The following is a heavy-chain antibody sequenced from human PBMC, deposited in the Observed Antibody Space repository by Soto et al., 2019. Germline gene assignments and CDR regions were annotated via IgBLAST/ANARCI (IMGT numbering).Heavy chain of an antibody. V-gene: IGHV4-34*01. Sequence: QVQLQQWGAGLLKPSETLSLTCAVYGGSLSGYYWTWIRRPPGKGLEWIGEIHHSGSINYNSSLKSRVTITADTSKNQFFLELSSVTAADTAVYYCSRGGDAYKAGNYWGQGTLVTVSS. CDR2: IHHSGSI. J-gene: IGHJ4*02. D-gene: IGHD1-1*01. CDR1: GGSLSGYY. CDR3: SRGGDAYKAGNY.